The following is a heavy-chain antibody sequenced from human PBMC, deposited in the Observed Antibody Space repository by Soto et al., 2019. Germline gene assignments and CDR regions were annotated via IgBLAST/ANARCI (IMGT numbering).Heavy chain of an antibody. CDR2: FYSSGSI. D-gene: IGHD6-19*01. CDR1: GYSITAGGYY. J-gene: IGHJ5*02. Sequence: PSETLSLTCFVSGYSITAGGYYWSWLRHHPGKGREWIGSFYSSGSISYNPSLRSRVSISGDTSSNQFSMSLTSVTAADTARYYCARMYSRGSGWFHAWGQGTLVTVSS. V-gene: IGHV4-39*07. CDR3: ARMYSRGSGWFHA.